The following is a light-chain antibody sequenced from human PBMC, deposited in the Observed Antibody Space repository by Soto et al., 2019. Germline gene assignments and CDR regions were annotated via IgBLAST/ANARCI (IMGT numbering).Light chain of an antibody. J-gene: IGKJ3*01. CDR3: QLYGRAPL. CDR2: GAS. V-gene: IGKV3-20*01. Sequence: EIVLTQSPATLSLSPGDRATLSCRASHSVGSYLAWYQQKRGRSPRLLIYGASLRATGIPDRFSGSGSGTDFPLTITNLEPEDFAVYFCQLYGRAPLFGPGTKVDIK. CDR1: HSVGSY.